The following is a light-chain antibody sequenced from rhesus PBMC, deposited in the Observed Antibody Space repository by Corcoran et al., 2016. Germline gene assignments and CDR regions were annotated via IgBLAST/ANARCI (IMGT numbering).Light chain of an antibody. CDR1: QSISSW. CDR3: LQYSSSPLT. V-gene: IGKV1-22*01. CDR2: KAS. J-gene: IGKJ3*01. Sequence: DIQMTQSPSSLSASVGDTVTITCRASQSISSWLDWYQQKPGKAPKLLISKASSLQSGVPSRFIGSGSGTDFTLTISSLQPEDFATYYCLQYSSSPLTFGPGTKLDIK.